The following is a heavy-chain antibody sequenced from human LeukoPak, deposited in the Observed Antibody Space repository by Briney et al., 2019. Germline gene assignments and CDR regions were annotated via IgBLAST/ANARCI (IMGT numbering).Heavy chain of an antibody. CDR2: ISGSGGST. CDR3: AKEYSSSSRFDY. V-gene: IGHV3-23*01. Sequence: GGSLRLSCVASGYTISSYAMSWVRQAPGKGLEWVSAISGSGGSTYYADSVKGRFTISRDNSKNTLYLQMNSLRAEDTAVYYCAKEYSSSSRFDYWGQGTLVTVSS. CDR1: GYTISSYA. D-gene: IGHD6-6*01. J-gene: IGHJ4*02.